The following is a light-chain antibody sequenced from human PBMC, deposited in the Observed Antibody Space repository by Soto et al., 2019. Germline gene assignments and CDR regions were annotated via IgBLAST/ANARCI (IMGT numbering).Light chain of an antibody. CDR1: QSLSYF. CDR2: TAS. Sequence: DIQMTQSPSSLSASVGDRVTITCRASQSLSYFLNWYQQKPGKAPTLLIYTASNLQDGVPSRFSGSGSGTDFTLTISSLEPEDFAIYYCQQGYRTPLSFGGGTKVEI. V-gene: IGKV1-39*01. CDR3: QQGYRTPLS. J-gene: IGKJ4*01.